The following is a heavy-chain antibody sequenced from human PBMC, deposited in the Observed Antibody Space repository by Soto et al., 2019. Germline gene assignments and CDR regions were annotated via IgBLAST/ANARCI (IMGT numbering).Heavy chain of an antibody. D-gene: IGHD2-8*01. V-gene: IGHV4-39*01. CDR3: ARQRCSNGNCSAVDI. Sequence: QLQLQESGPGLEKPSETLSLTCTVSGGSISTSAYYWGWIRQPPGKGLEWLGIISYSGSTHYSPSLKSLVTMYVDTSKNQFFLNLSSVTAAAAAVYYCARQRCSNGNCSAVDIWGQGKMVTVSS. CDR1: GGSISTSAYY. J-gene: IGHJ3*02. CDR2: ISYSGST.